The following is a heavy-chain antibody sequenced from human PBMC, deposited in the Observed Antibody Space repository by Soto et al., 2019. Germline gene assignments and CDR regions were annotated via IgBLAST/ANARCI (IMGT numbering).Heavy chain of an antibody. D-gene: IGHD5-12*01. J-gene: IGHJ5*02. V-gene: IGHV4-34*01. CDR1: GGSFSGYY. CDR3: ARGGRYSGYDYWFDP. Sequence: LSXSCAVYGGSFSGYYWSWIRQPPGKGLEWIGEINHSGSTNYNPSLKSRVTISVDTSKNQFSLKLSSVTAADTAVYYCARGGRYSGYDYWFDPWGQGTLVTVSS. CDR2: INHSGST.